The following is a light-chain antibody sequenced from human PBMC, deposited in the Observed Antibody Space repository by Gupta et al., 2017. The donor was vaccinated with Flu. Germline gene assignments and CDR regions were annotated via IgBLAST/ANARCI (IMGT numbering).Light chain of an antibody. Sequence: PSSLSVSVGDRVTITCRASQDISKFLAWFQQKPGKAPQPVIYAASSVPTGVPSRFCGSGSGTEYTLTVDNLQPEDFGIYYCQQDDSYPRTFGQGTKVDIK. CDR1: QDISKF. CDR2: AAS. J-gene: IGKJ2*01. V-gene: IGKV1-16*01. CDR3: QQDDSYPRT.